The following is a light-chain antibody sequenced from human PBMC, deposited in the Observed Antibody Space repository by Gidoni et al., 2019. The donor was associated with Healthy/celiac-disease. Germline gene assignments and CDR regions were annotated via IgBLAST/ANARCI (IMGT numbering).Light chain of an antibody. CDR2: WAS. CDR3: QQYYSTPPT. V-gene: IGKV4-1*01. J-gene: IGKJ4*01. CDR1: QSVLYSSNNKNY. Sequence: DIVMTQSPDSLAVSLGERAPINCKSSQSVLYSSNNKNYLAWYQQKPGQPPKLLIYWASTRESGVPDRFSGSGSGTDFTLTISSLQAEDVAVYYCQQYYSTPPTFXGXTKVEIK.